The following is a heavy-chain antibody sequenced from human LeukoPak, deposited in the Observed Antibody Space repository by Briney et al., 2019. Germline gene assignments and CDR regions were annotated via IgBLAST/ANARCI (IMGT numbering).Heavy chain of an antibody. D-gene: IGHD5-12*01. J-gene: IGHJ6*03. Sequence: ASVKVSCKASGYTFTGYYMHWVRQAPGQGLEWMGIINPSGGSTSYAQKFQGRVTMTRDMSTSTVYMELSSLRSEDTAVYYCARGKGLRTPYYYYYMDVWGKGTTVTVSS. V-gene: IGHV1-46*01. CDR1: GYTFTGYY. CDR3: ARGKGLRTPYYYYYMDV. CDR2: INPSGGST.